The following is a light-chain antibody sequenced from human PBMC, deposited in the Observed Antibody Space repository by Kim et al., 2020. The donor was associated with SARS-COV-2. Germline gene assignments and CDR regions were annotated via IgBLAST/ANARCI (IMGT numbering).Light chain of an antibody. CDR3: HQYGRSPHT. J-gene: IGKJ2*01. CDR1: QSVSNNY. CDR2: GAS. V-gene: IGKV3-20*01. Sequence: LSPGERATPSCRASQSVSNNYLAWYQHTPGQSPRLLIHGASNRATGIPDRFSGSGSGTDFTLTISRLEPEDFVMYYCHQYGRSPHTFGQGTKLEI.